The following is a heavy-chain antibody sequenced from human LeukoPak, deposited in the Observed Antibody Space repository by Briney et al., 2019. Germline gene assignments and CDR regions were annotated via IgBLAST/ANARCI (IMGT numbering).Heavy chain of an antibody. J-gene: IGHJ6*03. CDR2: IIPIFGTA. CDR3: ARPTACTSCYTSDYYYYYMDV. V-gene: IGHV1-69*13. Sequence: SVKVSCKASGGTFSSYAISWVRQAPGQGLEWMGGIIPIFGTANYAQKFQGRVTITADESTSTAYMELSSLRSEDTAVYYCARPTACTSCYTSDYYYYYMDVWGKGTTVTVSS. D-gene: IGHD2-2*02. CDR1: GGTFSSYA.